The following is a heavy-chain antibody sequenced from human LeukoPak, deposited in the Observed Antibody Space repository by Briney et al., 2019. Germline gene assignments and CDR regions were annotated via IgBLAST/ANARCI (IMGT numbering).Heavy chain of an antibody. Sequence: SVKVSCKASGGTFSSYAISWVRQAPGQGLEWMGGIIPIFGTANYAQKFQGRVTITTDESTSTAYMELSSLRSEDTAVYYCASRANWGNYNYYYMDVWGKGTTVTVSS. J-gene: IGHJ6*03. D-gene: IGHD7-27*01. V-gene: IGHV1-69*05. CDR1: GGTFSSYA. CDR3: ASRANWGNYNYYYMDV. CDR2: IIPIFGTA.